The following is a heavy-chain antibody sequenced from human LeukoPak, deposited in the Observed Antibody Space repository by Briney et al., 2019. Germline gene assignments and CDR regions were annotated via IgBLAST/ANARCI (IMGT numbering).Heavy chain of an antibody. CDR1: GGTFSSYA. CDR3: ARGGGASVLRFLEWLQEPDFDY. Sequence: GASVKVSCKASGGTFSSYAISWVRQAPGQGLEWMGRIIPILGIANYAQKFQGRVTISADKSTSTAYMELSSLRSEDTAVYYCARGGGASVLRFLEWLQEPDFDYWGQGTLVTVSS. CDR2: IIPILGIA. D-gene: IGHD3-3*01. J-gene: IGHJ4*02. V-gene: IGHV1-69*04.